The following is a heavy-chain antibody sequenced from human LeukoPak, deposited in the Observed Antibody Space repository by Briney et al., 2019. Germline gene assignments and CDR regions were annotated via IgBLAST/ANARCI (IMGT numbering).Heavy chain of an antibody. CDR3: ASVPTSIVVVTAIPAYAFDI. D-gene: IGHD2-21*02. CDR1: GGSVSSGSYY. Sequence: NPSETLSLTCTVSGGSVSSGSYYWSWIRQPPGKGLEWIGYIYYSGSTNYNPSLKSRVTISVDTSKNQFSLKLSSVTAADTAVYYCASVPTSIVVVTAIPAYAFDIWGQGTMVTVSS. CDR2: IYYSGST. V-gene: IGHV4-61*01. J-gene: IGHJ3*02.